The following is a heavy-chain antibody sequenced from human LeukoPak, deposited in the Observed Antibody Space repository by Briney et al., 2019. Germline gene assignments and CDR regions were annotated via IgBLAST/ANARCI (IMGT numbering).Heavy chain of an antibody. CDR3: ARVSKGYCSSTSCYTY. CDR2: INPNSGGT. Sequence: ASVKVSCKASGYTFTGYYMHWVRQAPGQGLEWMGWINPNSGGTNYAQKFQGRVTMTRDTSISTAYMELSRLRSDDTAVYYCARVSKGYCSSTSCYTYWGQGTLVTVSS. J-gene: IGHJ4*02. CDR1: GYTFTGYY. V-gene: IGHV1-2*02. D-gene: IGHD2-2*02.